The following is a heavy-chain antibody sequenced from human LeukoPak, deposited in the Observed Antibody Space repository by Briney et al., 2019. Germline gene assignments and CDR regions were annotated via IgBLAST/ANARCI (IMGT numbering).Heavy chain of an antibody. J-gene: IGHJ4*02. V-gene: IGHV4-59*06. CDR1: GGSISSYY. Sequence: SETLSLTCAVSGGSISSYYWSWIRQPPGKGLEWIGYISYSGGTYYNPSLKSRVTISLDTSKNQFSLKLSSVTAADTAVYYCDRVSDTSGYYADYWGQGTLVTVSS. CDR3: DRVSDTSGYYADY. CDR2: ISYSGGT. D-gene: IGHD3-22*01.